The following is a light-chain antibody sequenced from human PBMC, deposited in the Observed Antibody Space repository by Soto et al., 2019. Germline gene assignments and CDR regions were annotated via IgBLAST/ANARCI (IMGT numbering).Light chain of an antibody. J-gene: IGLJ2*01. CDR1: SSNIGAGYD. CDR2: GNS. V-gene: IGLV1-40*01. Sequence: QLVLTQPPSVSGAPGQRVTISCTGSSSNIGAGYDVHWYQQLPGTAPKLLIYGNSNRPSGVPDRFSGSKSGTSASLAITGLQAEGEADYYCQSYDSSLSDVVFGGGTKLTVL. CDR3: QSYDSSLSDVV.